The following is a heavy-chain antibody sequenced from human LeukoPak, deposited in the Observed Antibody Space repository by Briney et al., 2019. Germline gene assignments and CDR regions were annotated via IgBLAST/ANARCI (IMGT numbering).Heavy chain of an antibody. D-gene: IGHD3-22*01. J-gene: IGHJ4*02. CDR3: ARETYYYDSSGSTRFDY. Sequence: PGGSLRLSCAASGFTFSSYEMNWVRQAPGRGLEWVSYISSSGSTIYYADSVKGRFTISRDNAKNSLYLQMNSLRAEDTALYYCARETYYYDSSGSTRFDYWGQGTLVTVSS. CDR1: GFTFSSYE. CDR2: ISSSGSTI. V-gene: IGHV3-48*03.